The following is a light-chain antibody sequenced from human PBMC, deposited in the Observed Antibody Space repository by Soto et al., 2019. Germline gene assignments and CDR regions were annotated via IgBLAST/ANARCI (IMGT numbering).Light chain of an antibody. J-gene: IGKJ3*01. CDR3: QQYGSSPFT. CDR2: GAS. CDR1: QSVSSSY. Sequence: EIVLTQSPGTLSLSPGERATLSCRASQSVSSSYLAWYQQKPGQAPRLLIYGASSRAIDIPDRFSGSGSGTDFTLTISRLEPEDFVVYYCQQYGSSPFTFGPGTKVDIK. V-gene: IGKV3-20*01.